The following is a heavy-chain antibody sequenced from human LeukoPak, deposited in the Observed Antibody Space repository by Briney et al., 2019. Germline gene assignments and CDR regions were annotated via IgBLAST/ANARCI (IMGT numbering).Heavy chain of an antibody. J-gene: IGHJ4*02. V-gene: IGHV4-34*01. CDR1: GLTFSNYG. D-gene: IGHD2-2*01. Sequence: PGGSLRLSCAASGLTFSNYGMSWIRQPPGKGLEWIGEINHSGSTNYNPSLKSRVTISVDTSKNQFSLKLSSVTAADTAVYYCARDIVVVPAANGPPDYWGQGTLVTVSS. CDR2: INHSGST. CDR3: ARDIVVVPAANGPPDY.